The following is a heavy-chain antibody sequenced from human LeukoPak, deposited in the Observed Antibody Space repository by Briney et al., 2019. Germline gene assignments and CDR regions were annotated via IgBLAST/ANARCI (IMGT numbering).Heavy chain of an antibody. CDR1: GYTLTAFS. CDR2: FDPEDGET. V-gene: IGHV1-24*01. Sequence: ASVKVSCTVSGYTLTAFSMHWVRQAPGKGLEWMGGFDPEDGETIYAQKFQGRVTMTEDTSTDTAYMELSSLRSEDTAVYYCARGIGYCSSTSCYQVWFDPWGQGTLVTVSS. CDR3: ARGIGYCSSTSCYQVWFDP. D-gene: IGHD2-2*01. J-gene: IGHJ5*02.